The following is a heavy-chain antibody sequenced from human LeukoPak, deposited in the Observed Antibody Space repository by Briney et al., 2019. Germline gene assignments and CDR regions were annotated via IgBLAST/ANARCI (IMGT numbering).Heavy chain of an antibody. J-gene: IGHJ4*02. D-gene: IGHD3-3*01. CDR3: SALEWLSERVDY. Sequence: PSQTLSLTCTVSGVSISSGSYYWSWIRQPAGKGLEWIGRIYTSGSTNYNPSLKSRVTISVDTSKNQFSLKLSSVTAADTAVYYCSALEWLSERVDYWGQGTLVTVSS. V-gene: IGHV4-61*02. CDR2: IYTSGST. CDR1: GVSISSGSYY.